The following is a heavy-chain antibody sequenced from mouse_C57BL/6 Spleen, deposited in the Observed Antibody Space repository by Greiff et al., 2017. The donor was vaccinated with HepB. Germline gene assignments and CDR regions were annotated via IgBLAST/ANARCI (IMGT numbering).Heavy chain of an antibody. V-gene: IGHV1-82*01. CDR3: ARSGDGSSYGYAMDY. D-gene: IGHD1-1*01. Sequence: VQVVESGPELVKPGASVKISCKASGYAFSSSWMNWVKQRPGKGLERIGRIYPGDGDTNYNGKFKGKVTLTADKSSSTAYMQLSSLTSEDSAVYFCARSGDGSSYGYAMDYWGQGASVTVSS. CDR2: IYPGDGDT. J-gene: IGHJ4*01. CDR1: GYAFSSSW.